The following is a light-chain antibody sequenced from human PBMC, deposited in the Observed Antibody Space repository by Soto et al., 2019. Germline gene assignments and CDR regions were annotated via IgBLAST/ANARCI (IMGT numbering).Light chain of an antibody. CDR3: QQYGSSPLT. V-gene: IGKV3-20*01. CDR2: GAS. J-gene: IGKJ4*01. CDR1: QSVSSSY. Sequence: TELTQSPGTLSLYPGERETLTCRASQSVSSSYLAWYQQKPGQAPRLLIYGASSRATGIPDRFSGSGSGTDFTLTISRLEPEDFAVYYCQQYGSSPLTLGGGTKVDI.